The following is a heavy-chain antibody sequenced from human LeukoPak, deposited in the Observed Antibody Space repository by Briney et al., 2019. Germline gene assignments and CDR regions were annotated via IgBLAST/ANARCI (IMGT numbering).Heavy chain of an antibody. J-gene: IGHJ4*02. CDR3: ARRKEVKTIFDY. V-gene: IGHV3-7*01. D-gene: IGHD1-7*01. CDR1: GFVFSNYW. Sequence: GGSLRLSCVASGFVFSNYWMGWVRQAPGKGLEWVANIKEDGGETYYVDSVKGRFTISRDNAKNSLDLQMNSLRDEDTAVYYCARRKEVKTIFDYGGKEPLVTVSS. CDR2: IKEDGGET.